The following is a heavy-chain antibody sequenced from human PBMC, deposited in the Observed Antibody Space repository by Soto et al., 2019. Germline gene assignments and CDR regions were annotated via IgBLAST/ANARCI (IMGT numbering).Heavy chain of an antibody. J-gene: IGHJ4*02. CDR2: VNPILTMS. Sequence: QVQLVQSGAEVRKPGSAVRVSCKASGDTFNFYTINWVRQAPGLGREWMGRVNPILTMSNYARKFEGRVTSTADKSTTTSYMERRSLRSGDTAIYYCATSYGSGYRAFDYWGQGALVTVSS. D-gene: IGHD3-10*01. V-gene: IGHV1-69*02. CDR3: ATSYGSGYRAFDY. CDR1: GDTFNFYT.